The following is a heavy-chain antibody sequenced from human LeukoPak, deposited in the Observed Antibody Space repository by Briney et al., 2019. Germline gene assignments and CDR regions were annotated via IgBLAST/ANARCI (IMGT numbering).Heavy chain of an antibody. Sequence: GGSLRLSCAASGFTFSSYAMSWVRQAPGKGLEWVSAISGSGGSTYYADSVKGRFTISRDNSKSTLYLQLNSLRAGDTAVYYCAKGRATLPYYFDYWGQGTLVAVSS. CDR3: AKGRATLPYYFDY. CDR2: ISGSGGST. D-gene: IGHD1-26*01. CDR1: GFTFSSYA. J-gene: IGHJ4*02. V-gene: IGHV3-23*01.